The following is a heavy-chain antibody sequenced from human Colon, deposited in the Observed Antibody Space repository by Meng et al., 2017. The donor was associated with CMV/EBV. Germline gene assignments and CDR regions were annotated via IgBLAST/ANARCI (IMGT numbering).Heavy chain of an antibody. D-gene: IGHD6-25*01. J-gene: IGHJ4*02. CDR3: ARGRGVDY. CDR1: GGSFSGYY. CDR2: INHSGST. V-gene: IGHV4-34*01. Sequence: SETLSLTCAVYGGSFSGYYWSWIRQPPGKGLEWIGEINHSGSTNYNPSLKSRVTISVDTSKNQFSLKLSSVAAADTAVYYCARGRGVDYWGQGTLVTVSS.